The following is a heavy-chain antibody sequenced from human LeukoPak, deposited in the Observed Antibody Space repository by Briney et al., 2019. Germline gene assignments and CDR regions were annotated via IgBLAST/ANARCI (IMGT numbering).Heavy chain of an antibody. Sequence: PRGSLRLSCAASGFTFSSYAMSWVRQAPGKGLEWVSAISGSGGNTYYADSVKGRFTISRDNSKNTLYLQMNSLRAEDTAVYYCARRSGDWYFDLWGRGTLVTVSS. V-gene: IGHV3-23*01. D-gene: IGHD1-14*01. CDR3: ARRSGDWYFDL. CDR1: GFTFSSYA. CDR2: ISGSGGNT. J-gene: IGHJ2*01.